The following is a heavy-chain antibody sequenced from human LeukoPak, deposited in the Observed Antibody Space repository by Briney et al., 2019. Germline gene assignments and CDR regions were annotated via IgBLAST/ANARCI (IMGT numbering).Heavy chain of an antibody. Sequence: GASVKVSCKASGYTFTSYDIKWVRQAPGQGLEWMGWMNTNSGNTVYAQKFQGRVTMTRKTSISTAYMELSSLRSEDAAVYYWATRVVGYCSGGSCPDDAFDIWGQGTMVTVSS. D-gene: IGHD2-15*01. V-gene: IGHV1-8*01. CDR1: GYTFTSYD. J-gene: IGHJ3*02. CDR2: MNTNSGNT. CDR3: ATRVVGYCSGGSCPDDAFDI.